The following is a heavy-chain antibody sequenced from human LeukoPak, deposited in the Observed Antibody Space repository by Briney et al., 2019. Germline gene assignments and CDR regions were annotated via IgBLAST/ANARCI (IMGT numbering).Heavy chain of an antibody. CDR2: IYSGGST. D-gene: IGHD4-17*01. CDR1: GFTFTSYS. CDR3: ARDKRDYGDYGTFDY. V-gene: IGHV3-53*01. J-gene: IGHJ4*02. Sequence: GGSLRLSCAASGFTFTSYSMNWVRQAPGKGLEWVSVIYSGGSTYYADSVKGRFTISRDNSKNTLYLQMNSLRAEDTAVYYCARDKRDYGDYGTFDYWGQGTLVTVSS.